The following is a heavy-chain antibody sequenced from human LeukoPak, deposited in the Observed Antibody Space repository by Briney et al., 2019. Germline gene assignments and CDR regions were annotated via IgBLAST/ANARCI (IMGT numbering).Heavy chain of an antibody. J-gene: IGHJ4*02. V-gene: IGHV4-59*01. CDR1: GGSISSYY. D-gene: IGHD1-26*01. CDR2: IYYSGST. CDR3: ARQVGAEHFFDY. Sequence: PSETLSLTCTVSGGSISSYYWSWIRQPPGKGLEWIGYIYYSGSTNYNPSLKSRATISVDTSKNQFSLKLSSVTAADTAVYYCARQVGAEHFFDYWGQGTLVTVSS.